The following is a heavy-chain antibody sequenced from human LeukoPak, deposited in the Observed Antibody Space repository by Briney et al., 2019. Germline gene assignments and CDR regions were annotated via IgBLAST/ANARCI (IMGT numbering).Heavy chain of an antibody. CDR2: INHSGST. CDR1: GGSFSGYY. Sequence: PSETLSLTCAVYGGSFSGYYWSLIRQPPGEGLEWIGEINHSGSTNYNPSLKSRVTISVDTSKNQFSLKLSYVTVEDTAVYYCARYYRGGWYYLHYWRQGTLVTVSS. D-gene: IGHD6-19*01. J-gene: IGHJ4*02. CDR3: ARYYRGGWYYLHY. V-gene: IGHV4-34*01.